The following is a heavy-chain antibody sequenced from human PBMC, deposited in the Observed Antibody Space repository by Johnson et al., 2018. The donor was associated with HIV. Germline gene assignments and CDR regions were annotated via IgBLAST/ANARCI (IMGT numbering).Heavy chain of an antibody. J-gene: IGHJ3*02. D-gene: IGHD4-17*01. Sequence: VQLVESGGGLIQPGGYLRLSCAASGFTVSSNYMSWVRQAPGKGLEWVSVIYSGGSTYYADSVQGRFTISRDNSKNTLYLQMNSLRAEDTAVYYCAREVAGDYGDSPGAFDIWGQGTMVTVSS. CDR1: GFTVSSNY. CDR3: AREVAGDYGDSPGAFDI. CDR2: IYSGGST. V-gene: IGHV3-53*01.